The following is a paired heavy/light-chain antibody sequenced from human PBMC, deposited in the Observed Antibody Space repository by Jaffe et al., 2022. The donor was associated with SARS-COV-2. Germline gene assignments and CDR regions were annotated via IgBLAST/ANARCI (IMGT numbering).Light chain of an antibody. CDR1: SSNIGSNT. Sequence: QSVLTQPPSASGTPGQRVTISCSGSSSNIGSNTVNWYQQLPGTAPKLLIYSNNQRPSGVPDRFSGSKSGTSASLAISGLQSEDEADYYCAAWDDSLNGLNWVFGGGTKLTVL. CDR2: SNN. CDR3: AAWDDSLNGLNWV. V-gene: IGLV1-44*01. J-gene: IGLJ3*02.
Heavy chain of an antibody. J-gene: IGHJ4*02. CDR3: ARRHSSSWYSTLAKYYFDY. CDR1: GGSISSSSYY. V-gene: IGHV4-39*01. CDR2: IYYSGST. D-gene: IGHD6-13*01. Sequence: QLQLQESGPGLVKPSETLSLTCTVSGGSISSSSYYWGWIRQPPGKGLEWIGSIYYSGSTYYNPSLKSRVTISVDTSKNQFSLKLSSVTAADTAVYYCARRHSSSWYSTLAKYYFDYWGQGTLVTVSS.